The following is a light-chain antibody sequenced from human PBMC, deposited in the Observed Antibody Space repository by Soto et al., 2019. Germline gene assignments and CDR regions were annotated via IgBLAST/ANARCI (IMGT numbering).Light chain of an antibody. CDR1: QTVLYSSNNKNY. V-gene: IGKV4-1*01. CDR3: QQYYSYPPT. J-gene: IGKJ1*01. CDR2: WAS. Sequence: DIVMTQSPDSLAVSLGERATINCKSSQTVLYSSNNKNYLAWYQQKAGQPPKLLIYWASTRQSGVPDRFSCSGAGKDFNLTIRRLQAEDVAVYYFQQYYSYPPTFGRGTKLEIK.